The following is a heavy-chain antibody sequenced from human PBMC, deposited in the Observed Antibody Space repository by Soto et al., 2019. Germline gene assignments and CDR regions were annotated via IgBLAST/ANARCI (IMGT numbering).Heavy chain of an antibody. V-gene: IGHV3-23*01. D-gene: IGHD3-10*02. Sequence: EVQLLESGGGLVQPGGSLRLSCAASGFTFSSYAMWWVRPAPGKGLECVSAISGGGETTYYADSVTGRFTISRDNSTHTLYLQMHSLRAEDTAVYYCGFNSCSGSYYFDYWGQGTVVTVSS. J-gene: IGHJ4*02. CDR2: ISGGGETT. CDR3: GFNSCSGSYYFDY. CDR1: GFTFSSYA.